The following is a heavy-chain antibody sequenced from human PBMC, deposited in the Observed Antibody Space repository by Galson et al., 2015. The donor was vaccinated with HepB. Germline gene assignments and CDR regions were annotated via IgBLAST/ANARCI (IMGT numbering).Heavy chain of an antibody. Sequence: SVKVSCKASGYTFTSYGISWVRQAPGQGLEWMGWISAYNGNTNYAQKLQGRVTMTTDTSTSTAYMELRSLRSDDTAVYYCARDRVGGVLRYFDWYDAFDIWGQGTMVTVSS. CDR3: ARDRVGGVLRYFDWYDAFDI. D-gene: IGHD3-9*01. J-gene: IGHJ3*02. V-gene: IGHV1-18*01. CDR1: GYTFTSYG. CDR2: ISAYNGNT.